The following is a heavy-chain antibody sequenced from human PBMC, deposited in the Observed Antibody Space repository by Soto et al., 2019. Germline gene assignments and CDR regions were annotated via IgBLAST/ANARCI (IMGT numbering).Heavy chain of an antibody. CDR2: IYYSGST. V-gene: IGHV4-31*03. CDR3: AREEGSSLMDY. CDR1: GGSISSGGYY. J-gene: IGHJ4*02. D-gene: IGHD6-13*01. Sequence: PPETLSLTCTISGGSISSGGYYWSWIRQHPEKGLEWIGYIYYSGSTYYNPSLKSRVTISVDTSTNQFSLNLSSVTAADTAVYYCAREEGSSLMDYWGQGILVPSP.